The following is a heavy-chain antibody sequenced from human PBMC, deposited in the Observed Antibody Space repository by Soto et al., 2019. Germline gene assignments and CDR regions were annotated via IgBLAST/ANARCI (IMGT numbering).Heavy chain of an antibody. CDR3: TRAAFGGSCCFDS. Sequence: SETLSLTCTVSGGSVSSGNYYWSWIRQPPGKGLDWIGYIFHTGTTNYNPSLKTRAAITLETSMNLISLTVSSVAAADAAVYCCTRAAFGGSCCFDSWGQGTLVTVSS. CDR2: IFHTGTT. V-gene: IGHV4-61*01. J-gene: IGHJ4*02. D-gene: IGHD2-15*01. CDR1: GGSVSSGNYY.